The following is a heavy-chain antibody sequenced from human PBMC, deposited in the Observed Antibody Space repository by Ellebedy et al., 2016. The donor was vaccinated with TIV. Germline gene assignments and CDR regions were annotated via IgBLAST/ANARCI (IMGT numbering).Heavy chain of an antibody. D-gene: IGHD3-22*01. J-gene: IGHJ4*02. CDR3: VRQPGPGDYYGGSEYNGF. V-gene: IGHV3-23*01. Sequence: LGGSLRLSCAASGFTFSNYAMGWVRQAPGKGLVWVSFISDSSGGTYFTDSVEGRFTISRNNSENTLYLKIDSLRAEDTAVYYCVRQPGPGDYYGGSEYNGFWGQGGPVTVSS. CDR1: GFTFSNYA. CDR2: ISDSSGGT.